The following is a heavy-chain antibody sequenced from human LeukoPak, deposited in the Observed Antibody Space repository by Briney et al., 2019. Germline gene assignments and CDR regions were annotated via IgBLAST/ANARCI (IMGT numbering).Heavy chain of an antibody. J-gene: IGHJ3*02. CDR3: ARDERRSNAFDI. Sequence: SETLSLTCTVSGGSISSGDYYWSWIRQPPGKGLEWIGYIYCSGSTYYNPSLKSRVTISVDTSKNQFSLKLSSVTAADTAVYYCARDERRSNAFDIWGQGTMVTVSS. CDR2: IYCSGST. D-gene: IGHD5/OR15-5a*01. CDR1: GGSISSGDYY. V-gene: IGHV4-30-4*01.